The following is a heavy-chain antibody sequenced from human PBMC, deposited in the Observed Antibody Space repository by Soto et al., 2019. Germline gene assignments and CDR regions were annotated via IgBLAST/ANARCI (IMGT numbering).Heavy chain of an antibody. CDR3: AKVYCICGGCYGIDY. CDR1: GDTFTSYY. V-gene: IGHV1-46*01. Sequence: ASVKVSCKASGDTFTSYYMHWVRQAPGQGLEWMGIINPSGDTSYAQKFQGRVTMTRDTSTSTVYMELSSLRSEDTAVYYCAKVYCICGGCYGIDYWGQGTLVTVSS. J-gene: IGHJ4*02. D-gene: IGHD2-15*01. CDR2: INPSGDT.